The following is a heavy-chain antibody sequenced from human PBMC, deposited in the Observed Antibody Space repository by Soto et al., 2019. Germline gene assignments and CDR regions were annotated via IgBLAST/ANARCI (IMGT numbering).Heavy chain of an antibody. CDR1: GYTFTSYG. J-gene: IGHJ6*02. D-gene: IGHD2-2*02. Sequence: ASVKVSCKASGYTFTSYGISWVRQAPGQGLEWMGWISAYNGNTNYAQKLQGRVTMTTDTSTSTAYMELRSLRSDDTAVYYCARLVGRCSSTSCYTRYYYYYGMDVWGQGTTVTVSS. V-gene: IGHV1-18*01. CDR3: ARLVGRCSSTSCYTRYYYYYGMDV. CDR2: ISAYNGNT.